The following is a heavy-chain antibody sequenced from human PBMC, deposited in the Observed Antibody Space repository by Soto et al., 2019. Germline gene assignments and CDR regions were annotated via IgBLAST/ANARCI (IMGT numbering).Heavy chain of an antibody. D-gene: IGHD2-15*01. J-gene: IGHJ4*02. CDR1: GGTFSSYT. Sequence: QVQLVQSGAEVKKPGSSVKVSCKASGGTFSSYTITWVRQAPGQGLEWMGRIIPILGIANYAQKFQGRVTITADKSTSTAYRELSSLRSEDTAVYYCARGGEGYCSGGSCYPNVDYWGQGTLVTVSS. V-gene: IGHV1-69*02. CDR2: IIPILGIA. CDR3: ARGGEGYCSGGSCYPNVDY.